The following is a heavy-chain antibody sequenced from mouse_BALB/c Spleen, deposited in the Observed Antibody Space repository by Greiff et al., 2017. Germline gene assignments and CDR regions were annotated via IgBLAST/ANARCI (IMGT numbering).Heavy chain of an antibody. J-gene: IGHJ4*01. Sequence: DVKLVESGGGLVKPGGSLKLSCAASGFAFSSYDMSWVRQTPEKRLEWVAYISSGGGSTYYPDTVKGRFTISRDNAKNTLYLQMSSLKSEDTAMYYCARHGLKAMDYWGQGTSVTVSS. CDR3: ARHGLKAMDY. CDR1: GFAFSSYD. V-gene: IGHV5-12-1*01. CDR2: ISSGGGST.